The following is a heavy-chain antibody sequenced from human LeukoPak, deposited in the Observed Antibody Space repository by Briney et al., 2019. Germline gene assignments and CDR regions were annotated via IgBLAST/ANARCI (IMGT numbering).Heavy chain of an antibody. D-gene: IGHD6-19*01. CDR1: GYTFTSYG. V-gene: IGHV1-18*01. Sequence: ASVKVSCKASGYTFTSYGISWVRQAPGQGLEWMGWISAYNGNTNYAQKLQGRVTMTRDTSTSTVYMELSSLRSEDTAVYYCARVYSSGFIGYWGQGTLVTVSS. CDR3: ARVYSSGFIGY. J-gene: IGHJ4*02. CDR2: ISAYNGNT.